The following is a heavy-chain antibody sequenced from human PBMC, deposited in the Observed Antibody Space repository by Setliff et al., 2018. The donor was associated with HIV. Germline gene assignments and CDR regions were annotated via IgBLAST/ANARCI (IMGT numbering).Heavy chain of an antibody. CDR3: ARGDLTLVGVLMPLEM. J-gene: IGHJ3*02. Sequence: PGGSLRLSCSASGFFLGSHGMNWVRQVPGKRPEWVAVVWYDGETKKYAAFVRGRFTVSRDLSNNTHYLQMNSLKGEDTAVYYCARGDLTLVGVLMPLEMWGQGTMVTVSS. CDR2: VWYDGETK. V-gene: IGHV3-33*08. D-gene: IGHD1-26*01. CDR1: GFFLGSHG.